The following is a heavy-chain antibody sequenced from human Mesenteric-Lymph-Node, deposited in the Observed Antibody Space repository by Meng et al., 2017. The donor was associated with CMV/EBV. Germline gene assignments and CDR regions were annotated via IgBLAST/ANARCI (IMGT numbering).Heavy chain of an antibody. D-gene: IGHD3-9*01. V-gene: IGHV3-7*01. Sequence: GESLKISCAASGFTVSTNYMTWVRQAPGKGLEWVANIKQDGSEKYYVDSVKGRFTISRDNAKNSLYLQMNSLRAEDTAVYYCARRYYDILTGYYRPYFDYWGQGTLVTVSS. J-gene: IGHJ4*02. CDR3: ARRYYDILTGYYRPYFDY. CDR2: IKQDGSEK. CDR1: GFTVSTNY.